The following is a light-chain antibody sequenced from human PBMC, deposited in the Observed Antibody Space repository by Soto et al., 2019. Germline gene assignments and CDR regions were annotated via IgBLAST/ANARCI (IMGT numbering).Light chain of an antibody. V-gene: IGLV2-14*01. Sequence: QSALTQPASVSGSPGQSITISFTGTSSDVGGYNYVSWYQHHPGKAPQLMIYEVSNRPSGVSNRFSGSKSGNTASLTISGLQAEDEADYYCSSYTSSSPLVFGTGTKVTVL. J-gene: IGLJ1*01. CDR3: SSYTSSSPLV. CDR2: EVS. CDR1: SSDVGGYNY.